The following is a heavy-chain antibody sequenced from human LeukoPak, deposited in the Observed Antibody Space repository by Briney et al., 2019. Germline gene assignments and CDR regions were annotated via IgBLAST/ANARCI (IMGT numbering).Heavy chain of an antibody. CDR1: VYTFTSYD. V-gene: IGHV1-8*01. D-gene: IGHD1-1*01. CDR3: ARGKLDLVGN. J-gene: IGHJ4*02. Sequence: GASVNVSCRASVYTFTSYDINWVRQATGQGLEWMGWMNPNSGNTGYAQKFQGRVTMTRNTSISTAYMELSSLRSEDTAVYYCARGKLDLVGNWGQGTLVTVSS. CDR2: MNPNSGNT.